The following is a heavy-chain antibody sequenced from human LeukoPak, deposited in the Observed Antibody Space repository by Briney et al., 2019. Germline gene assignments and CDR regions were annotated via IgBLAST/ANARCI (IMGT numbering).Heavy chain of an antibody. Sequence: KASETLSLTCTVSGGSISSGDYYWSWIRQPPGKGLEWIGYIYYSGSTYYNPSLKSRVTISVDTSKNQFSLKLSSVTAADTAVYYCARFGELHRMIDYWGQGTLVTVSS. CDR1: GGSISSGDYY. CDR2: IYYSGST. V-gene: IGHV4-30-4*01. D-gene: IGHD3-10*01. J-gene: IGHJ4*02. CDR3: ARFGELHRMIDY.